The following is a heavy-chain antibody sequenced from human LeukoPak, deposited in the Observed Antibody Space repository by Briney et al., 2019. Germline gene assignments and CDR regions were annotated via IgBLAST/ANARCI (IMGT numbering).Heavy chain of an antibody. V-gene: IGHV3-21*01. Sequence: GGPLRLSCAASGFTFSRYSMNWVRQAPGKGLEWVSSISSSTSYIYYADSVKGRFTISRDNARKSLYLQMNSLRAEDTAIYYCARDSDVHCSGGSCTNFDYWGQGTRVTVSS. CDR3: ARDSDVHCSGGSCTNFDY. CDR2: ISSSTSYI. D-gene: IGHD2-15*01. J-gene: IGHJ4*02. CDR1: GFTFSRYS.